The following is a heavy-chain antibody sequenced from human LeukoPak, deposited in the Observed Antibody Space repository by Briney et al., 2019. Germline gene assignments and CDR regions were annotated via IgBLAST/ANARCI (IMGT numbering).Heavy chain of an antibody. Sequence: GGSLRLSCAASGFTFSSHGMSWVRQAPGKGLEWVSAISGSGGSTYYADSVKGRFTISRDNSKNTLYLQMNSLRAEDTAVYYCATPYSSSWYQSLYYYYMDVWGKGTTVTISS. J-gene: IGHJ6*03. CDR1: GFTFSSHG. V-gene: IGHV3-23*01. CDR3: ATPYSSSWYQSLYYYYMDV. D-gene: IGHD6-13*01. CDR2: ISGSGGST.